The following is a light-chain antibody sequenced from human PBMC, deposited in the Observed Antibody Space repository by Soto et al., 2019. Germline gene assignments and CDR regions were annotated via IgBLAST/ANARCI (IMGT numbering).Light chain of an antibody. CDR3: QQYYITPWT. CDR2: WAS. Sequence: EIVMAQFPETLAVSVGERATIKCRSSQSLLHSSDNRNYLTWYQQKPGQPPKLLIYWASTRQSGVPDRFSGSGSGTDFTLTINSLQAEDVAVYYCQQYYITPWTFGHGTKVEIK. V-gene: IGKV4-1*01. J-gene: IGKJ1*01. CDR1: QSLLHSSDNRNY.